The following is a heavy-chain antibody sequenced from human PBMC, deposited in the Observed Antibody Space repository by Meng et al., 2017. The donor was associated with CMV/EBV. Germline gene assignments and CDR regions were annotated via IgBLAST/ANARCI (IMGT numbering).Heavy chain of an antibody. Sequence: SETLSLTCTVSGGSISSSSYYWGWIRQPPGKGLEWIGSIYYSGSTYYNPSLKSRVTISVDTSKNQFSLKLSSVTAADTAVYYCARRPAYYYYGMDVWGQGTTVTVS. D-gene: IGHD2-2*01. V-gene: IGHV4-39*01. CDR2: IYYSGST. CDR3: ARRPAYYYYGMDV. CDR1: GGSISSSSYY. J-gene: IGHJ6*02.